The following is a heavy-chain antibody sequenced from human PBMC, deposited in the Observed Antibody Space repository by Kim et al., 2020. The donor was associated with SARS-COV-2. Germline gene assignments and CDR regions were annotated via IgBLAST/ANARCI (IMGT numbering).Heavy chain of an antibody. V-gene: IGHV4-39*07. J-gene: IGHJ4*02. CDR1: GGSISSSSYY. CDR2: IYYSGST. CDR3: ARGFPVTPGRGWFDY. Sequence: SETLSLTYTVSGGSISSSSYYWGWIRQPPGKGLEWIGSIYYSGSTYYNPSLKSRVTISVDTSKNQFSLKLSSVTAADTAVYYCARGFPVTPGRGWFDYWGQGTLVTVSS. D-gene: IGHD4-4*01.